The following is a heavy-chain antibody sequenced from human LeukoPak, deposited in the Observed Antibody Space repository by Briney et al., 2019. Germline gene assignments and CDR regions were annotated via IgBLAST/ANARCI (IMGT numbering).Heavy chain of an antibody. CDR3: ARGAVTNNFQH. CDR2: IHGSGST. J-gene: IGHJ1*01. D-gene: IGHD2-8*01. V-gene: IGHV4-4*07. Sequence: PSETLSLTCTVAGGSISGYFWSLVRQPVGEGMEWMGRIHGSGSTNFNPSLNSRVTLSLDMSKNQIYLKLSSVTAADTAVYYCARGAVTNNFQHWGQGTLVTVSS. CDR1: GGSISGYF.